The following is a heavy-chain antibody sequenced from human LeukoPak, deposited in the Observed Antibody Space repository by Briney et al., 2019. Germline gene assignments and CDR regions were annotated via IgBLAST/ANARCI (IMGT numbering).Heavy chain of an antibody. D-gene: IGHD6-19*01. CDR2: IYRSGTT. J-gene: IGHJ5*02. Sequence: SETLSLTCTVSGYSISSGYYWGWIRQSPGRGLEWIGNIYRSGTTYYNSALESRVTISVDRSKNQFSLNVKSVTAADTAVYYCARVAVARTRGWFDPWGQGTLVTVSS. CDR1: GYSISSGYY. V-gene: IGHV4-38-2*02. CDR3: ARVAVARTRGWFDP.